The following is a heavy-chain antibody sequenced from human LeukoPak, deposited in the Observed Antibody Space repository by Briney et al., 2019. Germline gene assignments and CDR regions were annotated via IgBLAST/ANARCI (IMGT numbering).Heavy chain of an antibody. V-gene: IGHV3-23*01. CDR1: GFTFNNYA. J-gene: IGHJ4*02. D-gene: IGHD2-15*01. CDR2: VSSTGFNT. Sequence: GGSLRLSCAVSGFTFNNYAMTWVRQSPGKGLEWVSTVSSTGFNTYYADSVKGRFTISRDSSKNTMYLQMNSLRAEDTAVYYCAKVPASRWFFDYWGQGTLVTVSS. CDR3: AKVPASRWFFDY.